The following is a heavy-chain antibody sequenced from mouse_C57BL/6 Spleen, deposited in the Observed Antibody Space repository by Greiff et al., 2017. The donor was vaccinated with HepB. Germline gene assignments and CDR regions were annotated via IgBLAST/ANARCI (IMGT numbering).Heavy chain of an antibody. CDR2: IRSKSNNYAT. V-gene: IGHV10-1*01. D-gene: IGHD3-2*02. CDR3: VREGAQATWTY. CDR1: GFSFNTYA. J-gene: IGHJ3*01. Sequence: EVQRVESGGGLVQPKGSLKLSCAASGFSFNTYAMNWVRQAPGKGLEWVARIRSKSNNYATYYADSVKDRFTISRDDSESMLYLQMNNLKTEDTAMYYCVREGAQATWTYWGQGTLVTVSA.